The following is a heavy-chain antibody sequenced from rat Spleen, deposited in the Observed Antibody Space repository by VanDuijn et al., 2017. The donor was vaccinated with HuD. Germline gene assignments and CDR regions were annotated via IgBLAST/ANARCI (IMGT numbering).Heavy chain of an antibody. CDR3: VRERVPGFAFYFDY. CDR2: VSSGGDS. CDR1: GFSLTSNG. V-gene: IGHV2S12*01. J-gene: IGHJ2*01. Sequence: QVQLKESGPGLVQPSQTLSLTCTVSGFSLTSNGISWVRQPPGKGLEWIAAVSSGGDSYYNSGLKSRLSISRDTSKSQVFLKMNSLQTEDTAIYFCVRERVPGFAFYFDYWGQGVMVTVSS. D-gene: IGHD1-4*01.